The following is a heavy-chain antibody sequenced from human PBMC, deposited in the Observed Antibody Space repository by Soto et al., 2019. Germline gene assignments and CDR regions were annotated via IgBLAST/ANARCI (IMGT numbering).Heavy chain of an antibody. V-gene: IGHV3-48*03. D-gene: IGHD3-22*01. CDR2: ISSSGSTI. CDR3: AGPPSYYYDSSGSTV. J-gene: IGHJ6*02. Sequence: GGSLRLSCAASGFTFSSYEMNWVRQAPGKGLEWVSYISSSGSTIYYADSVKGRFTISRDNAKDSLYLQMNSLRAEDTAVYYCAGPPSYYYDSSGSTVWGQGTTVTVSS. CDR1: GFTFSSYE.